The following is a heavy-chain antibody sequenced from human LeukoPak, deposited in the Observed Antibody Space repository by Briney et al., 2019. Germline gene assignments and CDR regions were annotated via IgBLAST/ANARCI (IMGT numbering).Heavy chain of an antibody. CDR2: IIPIFGTA. J-gene: IGHJ6*02. CDR3: ASKYYYGSGSYLVPI. D-gene: IGHD3-10*01. Sequence: ASVKVSCKASGGTLSSYAISWVRQAPGQGLEWMGGIIPIFGTANYAQKFQGRVTITADESTSTAYMELSSLRSEDTAVYYCASKYYYGSGSYLVPIWGQGTTVTVSS. V-gene: IGHV1-69*13. CDR1: GGTLSSYA.